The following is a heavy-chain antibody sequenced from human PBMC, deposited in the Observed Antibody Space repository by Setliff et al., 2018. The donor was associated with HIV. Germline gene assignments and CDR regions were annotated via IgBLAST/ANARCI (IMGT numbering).Heavy chain of an antibody. Sequence: ASVKVSCKASGYTFTSYDINWVRQATGQGLEWMGWMNPNSGNTGYAQKFQGRVTMTRNTSISTAYMELSSLRSEDTAVYYCARGSEDYYDSSGYGFWGQGTLVTAPQ. CDR2: MNPNSGNT. CDR1: GYTFTSYD. D-gene: IGHD3-22*01. CDR3: ARGSEDYYDSSGYGF. J-gene: IGHJ4*02. V-gene: IGHV1-8*01.